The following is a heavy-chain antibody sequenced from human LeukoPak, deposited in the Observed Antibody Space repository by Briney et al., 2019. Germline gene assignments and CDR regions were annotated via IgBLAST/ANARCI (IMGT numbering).Heavy chain of an antibody. J-gene: IGHJ4*02. Sequence: GGSLRLSCAASGFTFSSYWMHWVRQVPGKGLVWVSHINNDGSSTSYADSVKGRFTISRDNAKNTLYLQMNSLRDEDTAVYYCARGVRIAVAGYIDSWGQGTLVTVSS. CDR1: GFTFSSYW. CDR3: ARGVRIAVAGYIDS. D-gene: IGHD6-19*01. CDR2: INNDGSST. V-gene: IGHV3-74*01.